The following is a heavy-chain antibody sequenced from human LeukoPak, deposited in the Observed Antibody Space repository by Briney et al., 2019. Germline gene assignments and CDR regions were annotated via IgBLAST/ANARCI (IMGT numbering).Heavy chain of an antibody. D-gene: IGHD3-9*01. CDR3: ARSDILTGYYCFDP. CDR1: GGSISSYY. CDR2: IYYSGST. Sequence: SETLSLTCTVSGGSISSYYWSWIRQPPGKGLEWIGYIYYSGSTNYNPSLKSRVTISVDTSKNQFSLKLSSVTAADTAVYYCARSDILTGYYCFDPWGQGTLVTVS. V-gene: IGHV4-59*08. J-gene: IGHJ5*02.